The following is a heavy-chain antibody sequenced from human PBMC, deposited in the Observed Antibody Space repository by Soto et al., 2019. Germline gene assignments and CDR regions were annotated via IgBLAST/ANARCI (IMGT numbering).Heavy chain of an antibody. Sequence: TSETLSLTCTVSGGSISSGGYYWSWIRQHPGKGLEWIGYIYYSGSTYYNPSLKSRVTISVDTSKNQFSLKLSSVTAADTAVYYCASEPRGPQYCSGGSCYHDAFDIWGQGTMVTVSS. CDR1: GGSISSGGYY. CDR3: ASEPRGPQYCSGGSCYHDAFDI. CDR2: IYYSGST. J-gene: IGHJ3*02. V-gene: IGHV4-31*03. D-gene: IGHD2-15*01.